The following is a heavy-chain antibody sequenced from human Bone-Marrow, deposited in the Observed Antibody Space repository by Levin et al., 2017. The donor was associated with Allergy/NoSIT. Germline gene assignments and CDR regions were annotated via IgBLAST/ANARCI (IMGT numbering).Heavy chain of an antibody. V-gene: IGHV3-15*01. CDR2: IKSKTAGGTT. CDR1: GFTFSHAW. D-gene: IGHD2-21*02. Sequence: GGSLRLSCAASGFTFSHAWLSWVRQAPGKGLEWLGRIKSKTAGGTTEYAAPVKDRFTISRDDSKNTLYLQMSSLKTEDTAVYYCTTRIVVVTAKHHFDYWGQGTLVSVSS. J-gene: IGHJ4*02. CDR3: TTRIVVVTAKHHFDY.